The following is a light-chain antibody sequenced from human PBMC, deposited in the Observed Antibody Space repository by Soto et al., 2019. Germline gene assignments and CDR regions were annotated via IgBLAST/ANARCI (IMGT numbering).Light chain of an antibody. J-gene: IGLJ1*01. CDR2: SVT. Sequence: QSVLVQPPSVSGSPGQSVTISCTGTSSDVGTYDYVSWFQHHPGTVPKPMIYSVTSRPSGVPDRFSDSKSGNPASMTISGLQPGDGADYFCFSYTSSATCVLGTGTKVTVL. CDR3: FSYTSSATCV. V-gene: IGLV2-11*01. CDR1: SSDVGTYDY.